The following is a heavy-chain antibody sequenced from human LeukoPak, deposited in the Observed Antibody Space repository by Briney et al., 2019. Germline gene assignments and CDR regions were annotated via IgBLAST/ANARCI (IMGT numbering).Heavy chain of an antibody. J-gene: IGHJ4*02. CDR2: IYYNGIT. CDR3: ARHGNWNSKQYYFDY. V-gene: IGHV4-59*08. CDR1: GGSISNNY. Sequence: PSETLSLTCTVSGGSISNNYWSWIRQPPGKGLEWIGYIYYNGITNYNPSLKSRVTISLDTSKNQFSLRLNSVTAADTAVYYCARHGNWNSKQYYFDYWGQGTLVTVSS. D-gene: IGHD1-7*01.